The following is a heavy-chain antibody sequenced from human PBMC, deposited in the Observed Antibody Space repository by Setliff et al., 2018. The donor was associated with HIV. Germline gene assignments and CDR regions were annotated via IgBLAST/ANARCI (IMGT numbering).Heavy chain of an antibody. CDR3: ARRGYSRPLNYYYYYLDV. Sequence: WASVKVSCKASGYTFTGYYMHWVRQAPGQGLEWMGRINPNSDGTNYAQKFQGRVTMTRDTSISTAYMELSRLRSDDTAVYYCARRGYSRPLNYYYYYLDVWGKGTTVTVSS. D-gene: IGHD5-12*01. CDR1: GYTFTGYY. V-gene: IGHV1-2*06. CDR2: INPNSDGT. J-gene: IGHJ6*03.